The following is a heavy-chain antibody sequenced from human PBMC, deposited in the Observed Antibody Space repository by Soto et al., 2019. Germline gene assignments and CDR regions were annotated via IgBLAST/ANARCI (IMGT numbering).Heavy chain of an antibody. Sequence: QVQLVESGGGLVKPGGSLRLSCAASGFIFSDYYMTWIRQAPGKGLEWVSYIGSSGNTIYYADSVKGRFTISRDNAKNSRYLQMNSLRAEDTAVYYCARERSFRSSGYSNWFDPWGRGTLVTVSS. J-gene: IGHJ5*02. CDR1: GFIFSDYY. CDR2: IGSSGNTI. D-gene: IGHD3-16*02. V-gene: IGHV3-11*01. CDR3: ARERSFRSSGYSNWFDP.